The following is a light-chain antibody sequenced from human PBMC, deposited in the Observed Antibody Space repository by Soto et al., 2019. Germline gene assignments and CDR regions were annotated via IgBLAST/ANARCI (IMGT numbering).Light chain of an antibody. CDR3: SLYTSENTEV. J-gene: IGLJ1*01. Sequence: QSALTQPPSVSGSPGQSVTISCTGTSTDFVSYNRVSWYQQPPGTAPKLIIYEASNRPSGVPDRFSGSKSGNTASLTISGLQAADEADYYCSLYTSENTEVFGTGTKGTVL. CDR1: STDFVSYNR. CDR2: EAS. V-gene: IGLV2-18*01.